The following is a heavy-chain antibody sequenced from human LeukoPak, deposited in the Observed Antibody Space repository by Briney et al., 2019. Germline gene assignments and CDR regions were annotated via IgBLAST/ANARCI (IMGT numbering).Heavy chain of an antibody. V-gene: IGHV1-69*01. CDR3: ARGPRVYCSGGSCYPGIHYFDY. CDR2: IIPIFGTA. CDR1: GGTFSSYA. J-gene: IGHJ4*02. D-gene: IGHD2-15*01. Sequence: SVKVSCKASGGTFSSYAISWVRQAPAQGLEWMGGIIPIFGTANYAQKFQGRVTITADESTSIAYMELSSLRSEDTAVYYCARGPRVYCSGGSCYPGIHYFDYWGQGTLVTVSS.